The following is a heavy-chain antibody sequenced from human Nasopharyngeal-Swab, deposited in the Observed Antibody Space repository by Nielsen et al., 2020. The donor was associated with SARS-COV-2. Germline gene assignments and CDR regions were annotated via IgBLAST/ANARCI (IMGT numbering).Heavy chain of an antibody. CDR2: ISWDGGRT. J-gene: IGHJ4*02. Sequence: WIRQPPGKGLEWVSLISWDGGRTYYADSVKGRFTISRDNSKNSLYLQMNSLRTEDTALYFCAKGGYSYGSFDYWGQGTLVTVSS. CDR3: AKGGYSYGSFDY. D-gene: IGHD5-18*01. V-gene: IGHV3-43*01.